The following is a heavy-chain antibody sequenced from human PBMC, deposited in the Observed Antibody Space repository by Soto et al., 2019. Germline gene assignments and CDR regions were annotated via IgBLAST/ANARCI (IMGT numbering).Heavy chain of an antibody. J-gene: IGHJ4*02. CDR2: ISSSGSTA. CDR1: GFTFSRFE. V-gene: IGHV3-48*03. D-gene: IGHD5-18*01. CDR3: TTDIVDTPKVFDY. Sequence: GGSLRLSCAASGFTFSRFELHWVRQAPGKGLEWISYISSSGSTAYYASSVEGRFTISRDNANNSVYLQMDSLRAEDTALYYCTTDIVDTPKVFDYWGQGTLVTVSS.